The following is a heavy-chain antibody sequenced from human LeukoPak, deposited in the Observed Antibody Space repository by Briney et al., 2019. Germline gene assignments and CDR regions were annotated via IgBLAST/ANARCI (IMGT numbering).Heavy chain of an antibody. CDR2: IRYDGSNK. V-gene: IGHV3-30*02. J-gene: IGHJ5*02. Sequence: QPGGSLRLSCAASGFTFSSYGMHWVRQAPGKGLEWVAFIRYDGSNKYYADSVKGRFTISRDNSKNTLYLQMNSLRAEDTAVYYCAKGAYSNYGRWFDPWGQGTLVTVSS. CDR1: GFTFSSYG. D-gene: IGHD4-11*01. CDR3: AKGAYSNYGRWFDP.